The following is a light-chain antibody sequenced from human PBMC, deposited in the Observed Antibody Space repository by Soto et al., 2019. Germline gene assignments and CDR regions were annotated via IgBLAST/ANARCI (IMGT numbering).Light chain of an antibody. CDR2: RNN. J-gene: IGLJ3*02. V-gene: IGLV1-47*01. Sequence: QSVLTQPPSASGTPGQRVNISCSGSRSNIGRNFAYWYQHVPGTAPRLLIQRNNERPSGVPDRFSGSKSGTSVSLAISGLRSDDEATYYCAAWDDTLDAQVFGGGTQLTVL. CDR3: AAWDDTLDAQV. CDR1: RSNIGRNF.